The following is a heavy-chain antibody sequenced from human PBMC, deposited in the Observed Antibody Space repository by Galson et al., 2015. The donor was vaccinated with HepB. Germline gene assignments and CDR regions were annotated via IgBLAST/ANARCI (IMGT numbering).Heavy chain of an antibody. CDR1: GGTFSSYA. J-gene: IGHJ4*02. CDR2: IIPIFGTA. Sequence: SVKVSCKASGGTFSSYAISWVRQAPGQGLEWMGGIIPIFGTANYAQKFQGRVTITADESTSTAYMELSSLRSEDTAVYYCARALRDYYYDSSGYFDYWGQGTLVTVSS. D-gene: IGHD3-22*01. V-gene: IGHV1-69*13. CDR3: ARALRDYYYDSSGYFDY.